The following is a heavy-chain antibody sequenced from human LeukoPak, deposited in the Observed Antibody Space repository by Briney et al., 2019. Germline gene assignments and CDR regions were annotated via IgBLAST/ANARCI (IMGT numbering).Heavy chain of an antibody. V-gene: IGHV3-9*01. CDR2: ISWNSGSI. J-gene: IGHJ4*02. CDR3: AKDIWAGFSGSSFDY. CDR1: GFTFDDYA. D-gene: IGHD3-22*01. Sequence: GRSLRLSCAASGFTFDDYAMHWVRQAPGKGLEWVSGISWNSGSIGYADSVKGRFTISRDNAKNSLYLQMNSLRAEDTALYYCAKDIWAGFSGSSFDYWGQGTLVTVSS.